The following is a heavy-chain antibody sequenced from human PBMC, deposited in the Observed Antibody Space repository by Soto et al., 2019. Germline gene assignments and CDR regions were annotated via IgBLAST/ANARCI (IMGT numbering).Heavy chain of an antibody. V-gene: IGHV3-73*01. Sequence: GGSLRLSCAASGFTFSGSAVHWVRQASGKGLGWVGRIRSKTKGSATAYAASVKGRFTISRDDSNNTAYLHMSSLTTEDTALYYCTSPAKLGDIVLLNELWGEGTLVTVSS. CDR2: IRSKTKGSAT. D-gene: IGHD2-15*01. CDR3: TSPAKLGDIVLLNEL. J-gene: IGHJ4*02. CDR1: GFTFSGSA.